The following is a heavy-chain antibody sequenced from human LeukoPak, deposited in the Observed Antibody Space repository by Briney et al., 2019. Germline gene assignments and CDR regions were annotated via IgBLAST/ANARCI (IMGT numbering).Heavy chain of an antibody. CDR3: ARLSKLEPDGVFDY. CDR1: GFTVSSNY. Sequence: TGGSLRLSCAASGFTVSSNYMSWVRQAPGKGLEWVSVIYSGGRTYYADSVKGRFTISRDNSKNTLYLQMNRLRAEDTAVYYCARLSKLEPDGVFDYWGQGTLVIVSS. D-gene: IGHD1-1*01. CDR2: IYSGGRT. V-gene: IGHV3-53*01. J-gene: IGHJ4*02.